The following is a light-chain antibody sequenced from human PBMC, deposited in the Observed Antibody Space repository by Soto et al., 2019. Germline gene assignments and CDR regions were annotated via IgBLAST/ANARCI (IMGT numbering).Light chain of an antibody. CDR2: DVS. Sequence: QSVLTQPASVSGSPGQSITISCTGTSSDVGAYNYVSWYQQDPGKAPKLLIYDVSNRPSGVSNRFSGSKSGNTASLTISGLQAEDEADYYCSSYTSTSSLVLFGGGTKLTVL. CDR3: SSYTSTSSLVL. CDR1: SSDVGAYNY. V-gene: IGLV2-14*01. J-gene: IGLJ2*01.